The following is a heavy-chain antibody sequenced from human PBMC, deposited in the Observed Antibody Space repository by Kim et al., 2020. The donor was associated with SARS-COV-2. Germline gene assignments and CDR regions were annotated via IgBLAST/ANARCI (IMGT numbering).Heavy chain of an antibody. J-gene: IGHJ4*01. CDR2: INYSSNS. CDR3: ASGRLPLFGAVTQFDY. CDR1: GGSISSCGYS. Sequence: SETLSLTCTVSGGSISSCGYSWIRQRPDTGLDLVWHGYINYSSNSYSTPYRRSRVTLSTSTTQNQFPLKPSSATAAAAYFYSCASGRLPLFGAVTQFDY. D-gene: IGHD2-15*01. V-gene: IGHV4-31*03.